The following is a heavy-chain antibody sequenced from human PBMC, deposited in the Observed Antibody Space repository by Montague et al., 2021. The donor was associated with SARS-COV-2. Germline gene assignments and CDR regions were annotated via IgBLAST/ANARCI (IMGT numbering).Heavy chain of an antibody. CDR1: GGSISSSSYY. V-gene: IGHV4-39*07. D-gene: IGHD3-16*01. CDR3: ARGGTYHYGMDV. CDR2: IYYSGST. Sequence: SETLSLTCTASGGSISSSSYYWGWIRQPPGKGLEWIGSIYYSGSTYYNPSLKSRVTISVDTSKNQFSLKLSSVTAADTAVYYCARGGTYHYGMDVWGQGTTVAVSS. J-gene: IGHJ6*02.